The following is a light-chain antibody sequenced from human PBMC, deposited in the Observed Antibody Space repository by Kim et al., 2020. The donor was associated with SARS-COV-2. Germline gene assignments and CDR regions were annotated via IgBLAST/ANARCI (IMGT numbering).Light chain of an antibody. J-gene: IGKJ5*01. Sequence: DIQMTQSPSSLSASVGDRVTIACRASQNITTYLSWYQHKLGTAPTLLIYGASTLQSGVPSRFSGSGSGTDFTLAISRLQPEDFGTYYCQQSHSTPTFGQGTRLEIK. CDR1: QNITTY. CDR2: GAS. CDR3: QQSHSTPT. V-gene: IGKV1-39*01.